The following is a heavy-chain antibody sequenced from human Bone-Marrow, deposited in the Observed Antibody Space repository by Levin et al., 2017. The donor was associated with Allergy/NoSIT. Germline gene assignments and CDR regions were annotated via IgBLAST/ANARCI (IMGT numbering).Heavy chain of an antibody. V-gene: IGHV3-23*01. CDR2: ISGSGGST. D-gene: IGHD6-19*01. CDR1: GFTFSSYA. Sequence: SCAASGFTFSSYAMSWVRQAPGKGLEWVSAISGSGGSTYYADSVKGRFTISRDNSKNTLYLQMNSLRAEDTAVYYCAKIEQWLVHVDYWGQGTLVTVSS. J-gene: IGHJ4*02. CDR3: AKIEQWLVHVDY.